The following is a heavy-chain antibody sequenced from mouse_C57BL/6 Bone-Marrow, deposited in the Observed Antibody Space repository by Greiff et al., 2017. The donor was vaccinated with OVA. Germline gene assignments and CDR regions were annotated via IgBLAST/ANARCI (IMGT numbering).Heavy chain of an antibody. Sequence: VKLVESGPGLVAPSQSLSITCTVSLFSFPLSGVDWFRQPPGKGLEWLGVIWGGGSTNYNSALMSRLSISKDNSKSQVFLKMNSLQTDDTAMYYCAKRGHYGSDWYFDVWGTGTTVTVSS. CDR1: LFSFPLSG. V-gene: IGHV2-9*01. CDR3: AKRGHYGSDWYFDV. CDR2: IWGGGST. D-gene: IGHD1-1*01. J-gene: IGHJ1*03.